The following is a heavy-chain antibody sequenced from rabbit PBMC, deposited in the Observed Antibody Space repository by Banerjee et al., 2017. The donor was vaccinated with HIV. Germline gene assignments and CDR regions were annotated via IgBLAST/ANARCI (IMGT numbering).Heavy chain of an antibody. J-gene: IGHJ3*01. D-gene: IGHD7-1*01. V-gene: IGHV1S45*01. CDR1: AFSFLLKSV. Sequence: QEQLEESGGDLVKPEGSLPLTCTASAFSFLLKSVMCCVSQAPGKGLEWIACINTISGNIVYATWAKGRFTISKASWTTVTLQMTSLTAADTATYFCAKSTGDNNYNNDLVLWGQGTLVTV. CDR3: AKSTGDNNYNNDLVL. CDR2: INTISGNI.